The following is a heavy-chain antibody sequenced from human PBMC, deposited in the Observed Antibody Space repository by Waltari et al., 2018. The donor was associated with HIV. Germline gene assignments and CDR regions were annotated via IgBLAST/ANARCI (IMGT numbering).Heavy chain of an antibody. J-gene: IGHJ4*02. Sequence: EVQLLESGGGLVQPGGSLRLSCAASGFSVSNYGMCWVRQAPGRGLEWVSSIGGIGATIYYADSVKGRFTISRDNSRNILYLQMNSLRAEDTALYFCAKLNTGSEDWGQGTLVTVSS. CDR3: AKLNTGSED. CDR2: IGGIGATI. V-gene: IGHV3-23*01. D-gene: IGHD3-10*01. CDR1: GFSVSNYG.